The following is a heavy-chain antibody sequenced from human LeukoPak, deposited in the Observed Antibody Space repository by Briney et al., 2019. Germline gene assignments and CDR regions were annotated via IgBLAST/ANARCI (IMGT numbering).Heavy chain of an antibody. V-gene: IGHV3-21*01. J-gene: IGHJ4*02. Sequence: GGSLRLSCAASGFTFSSYSMNWVRQAPGKGLEWVSSISSSSSYIYYADSAKGRFTISRDNAKNSLYLQMNSLRAEDTAVYYCARRPSSGWPFDYWGQGTLVTVSS. CDR2: ISSSSSYI. CDR3: ARRPSSGWPFDY. CDR1: GFTFSSYS. D-gene: IGHD6-19*01.